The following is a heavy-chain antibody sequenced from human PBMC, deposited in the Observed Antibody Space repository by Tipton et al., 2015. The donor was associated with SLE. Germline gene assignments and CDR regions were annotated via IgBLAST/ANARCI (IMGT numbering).Heavy chain of an antibody. Sequence: SLRLSCTASELSFGDYAFTWVRQAPGKGLEWVALISYDGSNKYYADSVKGRFTISRDNSKNTLYLQMNNLRAEDTAIYYCAKDREAVADYYFDHWGQGTLVTVSS. J-gene: IGHJ4*02. CDR3: AKDREAVADYYFDH. V-gene: IGHV3-30*04. D-gene: IGHD6-19*01. CDR1: ELSFGDYA. CDR2: ISYDGSNK.